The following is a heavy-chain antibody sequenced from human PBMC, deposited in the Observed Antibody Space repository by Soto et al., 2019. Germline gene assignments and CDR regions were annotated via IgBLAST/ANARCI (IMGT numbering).Heavy chain of an antibody. V-gene: IGHV4-59*08. CDR3: ARHSSSWPIFDY. D-gene: IGHD6-13*01. Sequence: QVQLQESGPGLVKPSETLSLTCTVSGGSIGNSYWSWIRQSPGKGLEWIGYIYYSGSSNYNPSLESRVSISVDTSKNKFYLKLSSVTAADTAVYYCARHSSSWPIFDYWGQGTLVIVSS. J-gene: IGHJ4*02. CDR2: IYYSGSS. CDR1: GGSIGNSY.